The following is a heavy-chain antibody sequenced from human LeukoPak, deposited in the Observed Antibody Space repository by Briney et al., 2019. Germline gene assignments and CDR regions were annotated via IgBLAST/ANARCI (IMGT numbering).Heavy chain of an antibody. V-gene: IGHV3-23*01. CDR2: ISGSGGST. Sequence: PGGSLRPSCAASGFTFSSYAMSWVRQAPGKGLEWVSAISGSGGSTYYADSVKGRFTISRDNAKNSLYLQMNSLRAEDTAVYYCARAGLWFGELPPYYFDYWGQGTLVTVSS. CDR1: GFTFSSYA. D-gene: IGHD3-10*01. J-gene: IGHJ4*02. CDR3: ARAGLWFGELPPYYFDY.